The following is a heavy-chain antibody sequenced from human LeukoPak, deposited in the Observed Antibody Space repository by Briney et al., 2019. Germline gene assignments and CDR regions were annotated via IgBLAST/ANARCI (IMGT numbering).Heavy chain of an antibody. CDR3: ARHYGNDILTESGFDP. CDR2: ISAYNGNT. J-gene: IGHJ5*02. D-gene: IGHD3-9*01. Sequence: ASVKVSCKASGYTFTSYDINWVRQATGQGLEWMGWISAYNGNTNYAQKLQGRVTMTTDTSTSTAYMELRSLRSDDTAVYYCARHYGNDILTESGFDPWGQGTLVTVSS. CDR1: GYTFTSYD. V-gene: IGHV1-18*01.